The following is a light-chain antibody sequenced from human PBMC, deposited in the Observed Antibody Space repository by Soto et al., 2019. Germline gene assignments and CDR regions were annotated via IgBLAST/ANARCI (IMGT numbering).Light chain of an antibody. CDR2: AAS. V-gene: IGKV1-39*01. J-gene: IGKJ1*01. CDR3: QQSHTYRT. Sequence: DIQMTQSPSSLSASVGDRVIITCRASQSISSYLNWYQQKPGKAPNLLIYAASSLQSGVPSRFSGSGSGTDFTLTISSLQPEDFATYYCQQSHTYRTFGQGTKV. CDR1: QSISSY.